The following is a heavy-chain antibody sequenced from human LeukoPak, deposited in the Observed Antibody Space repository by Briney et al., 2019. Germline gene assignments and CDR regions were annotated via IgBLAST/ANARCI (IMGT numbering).Heavy chain of an antibody. J-gene: IGHJ4*02. Sequence: ASVKVSCKVSGYTLTELSMHWVRQAPGKGLEWMGGFDPEDGETIYAQKFQGRVTMTEDTSTDTAYMELRSLRSDDTAVYYCARDIAYYDFWSGYYRFDYWGQGTLVTVSS. CDR3: ARDIAYYDFWSGYYRFDY. V-gene: IGHV1-24*01. D-gene: IGHD3-3*01. CDR2: FDPEDGET. CDR1: GYTLTELS.